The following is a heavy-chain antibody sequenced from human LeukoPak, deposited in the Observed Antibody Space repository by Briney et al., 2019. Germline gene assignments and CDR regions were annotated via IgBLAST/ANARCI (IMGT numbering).Heavy chain of an antibody. Sequence: SETLSLTCTVSGGSISSYYWSWIRQPPGKGLEWIGYIYYSGSTNCNPSLKSRVTISVDTSKNQFSLKLSSVTAADTAVYYCTRSLGVVIHGGMDVWGQGTTVTVSS. D-gene: IGHD3-3*01. CDR1: GGSISSYY. V-gene: IGHV4-59*01. CDR3: TRSLGVVIHGGMDV. J-gene: IGHJ6*02. CDR2: IYYSGST.